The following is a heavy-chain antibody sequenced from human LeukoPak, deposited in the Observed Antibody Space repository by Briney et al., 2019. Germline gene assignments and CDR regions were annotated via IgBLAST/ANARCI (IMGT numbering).Heavy chain of an antibody. CDR2: IYSGGST. D-gene: IGHD3-16*02. CDR1: GFTVSSNY. V-gene: IGHV3-66*01. CDR3: ASSLGELSLGVFDI. J-gene: IGHJ3*02. Sequence: GGSLRLSCAASGFTVSSNYMSWVRQAPGKGLEWVSVIYSGGSTYYADSVKGRFTTSRDNSKNTVYLQMNSLRAEETAVYYCASSLGELSLGVFDIWGQGTMVTVSS.